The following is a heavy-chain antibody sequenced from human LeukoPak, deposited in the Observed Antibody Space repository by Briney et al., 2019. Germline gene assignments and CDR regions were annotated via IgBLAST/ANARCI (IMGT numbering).Heavy chain of an antibody. V-gene: IGHV1-46*01. D-gene: IGHD5-24*01. J-gene: IGHJ4*02. CDR1: GYTFTTYY. CDR2: INPSGGST. CDR3: ARGPEDGYNFDY. Sequence: GASVKVSCKASGYTFTTYYMHWVRQAPGQGLEWVGIINPSGGSTTHAQKFQGRVTMSRDTSTSTVYMELGRLRSEDTAVYYCARGPEDGYNFDYWGQGTLATVSS.